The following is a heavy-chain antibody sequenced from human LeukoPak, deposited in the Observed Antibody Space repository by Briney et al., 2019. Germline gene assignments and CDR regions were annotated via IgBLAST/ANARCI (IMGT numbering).Heavy chain of an antibody. CDR2: IYSGGST. CDR3: ARDLTSVPAAILDY. D-gene: IGHD2-2*01. V-gene: IGHV3-53*05. J-gene: IGHJ4*02. CDR1: GFTVSSNY. Sequence: GGSLRLSCAASGFTVSSNYMSWVRQAPGKGLEWVSVIYSGGSTYYADSVKGRFTISRDNSKNTLYLQMNSLRAEDTAVYYCARDLTSVPAAILDYWGQGTLVTVSS.